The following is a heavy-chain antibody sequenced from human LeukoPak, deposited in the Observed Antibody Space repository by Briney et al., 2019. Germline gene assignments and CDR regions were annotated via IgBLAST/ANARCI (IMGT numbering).Heavy chain of an antibody. D-gene: IGHD1-26*01. CDR1: GGSISSGGYY. CDR3: ARERELNFDY. CDR2: IYYGGST. Sequence: SETLSLTCTVSGGSISSGGYYWSWIRQHPGKGLEWIGYIYYGGSTYYNPSLKSRVTISVDTSKNQFSLKLSSVTAADTAVYYCARERELNFDYWGQGTLVTVSS. V-gene: IGHV4-31*03. J-gene: IGHJ4*02.